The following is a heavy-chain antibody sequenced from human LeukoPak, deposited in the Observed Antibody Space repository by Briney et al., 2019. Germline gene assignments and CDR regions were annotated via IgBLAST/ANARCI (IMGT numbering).Heavy chain of an antibody. V-gene: IGHV4-39*01. J-gene: IGHJ5*02. Sequence: SETLSLTCTVSGGSISGSSYYWGWIRQPPGKGLEWIGNTYYSGSTYYNPSLKSRVTTSVDTSKNQFSLNLSSVTAADTAIYYCARHEWTTSNLFDPWGQGTLVTVSS. CDR1: GGSISGSSYY. CDR2: TYYSGST. CDR3: ARHEWTTSNLFDP. D-gene: IGHD4-11*01.